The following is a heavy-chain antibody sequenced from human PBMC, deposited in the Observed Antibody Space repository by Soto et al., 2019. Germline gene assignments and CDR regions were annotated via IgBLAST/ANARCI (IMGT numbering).Heavy chain of an antibody. J-gene: IGHJ6*02. V-gene: IGHV1-69*13. CDR2: IVPIYGIP. D-gene: IGHD1-1*01. CDR3: ARGPNWNARYYYYGMDV. Sequence: GASVKVSCKASGYTFTSYAISWVRQAPGHGFEWMGGIVPIYGIPSHAQKFQGRVTITADEPTTTVYMELSSLRSDDTAVYYCARGPNWNARYYYYGMDVWGQGTTVTVSS. CDR1: GYTFTSYA.